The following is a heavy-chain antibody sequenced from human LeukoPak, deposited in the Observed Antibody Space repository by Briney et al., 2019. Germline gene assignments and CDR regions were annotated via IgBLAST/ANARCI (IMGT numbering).Heavy chain of an antibody. J-gene: IGHJ3*02. V-gene: IGHV1-18*01. CDR1: GYTFTSYG. D-gene: IGHD4-17*01. CDR3: ARVSKVYGDYRDDAFDI. CDR2: ISAYNGNT. Sequence: ASVKVSCKASGYTFTSYGISWVRQAPGQGLEWMGWISAYNGNTNYAQKLQGRVTMTTDTSTSTAYMELSRLRSDDTAVYYCARVSKVYGDYRDDAFDIWGQGTMVTVSS.